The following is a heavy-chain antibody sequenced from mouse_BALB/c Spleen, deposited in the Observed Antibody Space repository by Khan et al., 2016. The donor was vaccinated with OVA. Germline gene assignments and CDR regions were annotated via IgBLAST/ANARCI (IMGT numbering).Heavy chain of an antibody. D-gene: IGHD1-1*01. V-gene: IGHV1S81*02. CDR3: TRGGYGSTFAF. CDR2: INPSNGAT. J-gene: IGHJ3*01. Sequence: QVQLKQSGAELVKPGASVKLSCKASGYTFTSFYIYWVKQRPGQGLEGVGEINPSNGATNFNETFKSKATLTGDKSSSTAFLQLSSVTSEDAAVEYCTRGGYGSTFAFWGQGTLVTVS. CDR1: GYTFTSFY.